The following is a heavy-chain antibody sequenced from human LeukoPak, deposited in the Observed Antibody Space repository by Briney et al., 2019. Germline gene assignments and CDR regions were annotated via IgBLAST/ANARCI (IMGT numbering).Heavy chain of an antibody. D-gene: IGHD7-27*01. CDR2: IYYTGT. Sequence: SETLSLTCTVSADSIRSYYWSWIRQSPGKGLEWIGYIYYTGTSYNPSLKSRVTISADTFKNQFSLNLSSVTAADTAVYYCASRKLGNDYWGQGTLVTVSS. CDR3: ASRKLGNDY. V-gene: IGHV4-59*01. CDR1: ADSIRSYY. J-gene: IGHJ4*02.